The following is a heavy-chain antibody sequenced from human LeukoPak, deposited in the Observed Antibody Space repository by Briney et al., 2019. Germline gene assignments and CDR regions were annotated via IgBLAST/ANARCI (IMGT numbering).Heavy chain of an antibody. CDR3: AKGGSRFTMVQVDY. D-gene: IGHD3-10*01. J-gene: IGHJ4*02. V-gene: IGHV3-7*01. Sequence: PGGSLRLSCAASGFSFSSYWMSWVRQAPGKGLEWVANIKRDGSEKYYVDSVKGRFTISRDNAKNSLYLQMDSLRAEDTAVYYCAKGGSRFTMVQVDYWGQGTLVTVSS. CDR2: IKRDGSEK. CDR1: GFSFSSYW.